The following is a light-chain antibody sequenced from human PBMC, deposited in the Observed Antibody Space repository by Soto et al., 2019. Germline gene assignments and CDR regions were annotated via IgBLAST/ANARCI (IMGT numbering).Light chain of an antibody. CDR3: QQYHTTPWT. CDR1: QSVLYSSNNKNY. V-gene: IGKV4-1*01. Sequence: DIVMTQSPDSLAVSLGERATINCKSSQSVLYSSNNKNYLAWYQQKPGQPPKLLIYWASTRESGVPDRFSGSGSGTDFTLTISSLQAEDVAFYYCQQYHTTPWTFGQGTRVE. CDR2: WAS. J-gene: IGKJ1*01.